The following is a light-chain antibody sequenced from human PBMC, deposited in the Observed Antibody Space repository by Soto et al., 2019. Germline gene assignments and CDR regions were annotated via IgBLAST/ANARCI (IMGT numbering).Light chain of an antibody. J-gene: IGLJ2*01. CDR3: SAYAGSSTWV. CDR2: EVY. CDR1: SSDVGGYNY. V-gene: IGLV2-8*01. Sequence: QSAPTQPPSASGSPGQSVTFSCTGTSSDVGGYNYVSWYQQYPGKAPKLMIYEVYKRHSGVPDRFSGSKSGNTASLTVSGLQPEDDADYYCSAYAGSSTWVFGGGTKLIVL.